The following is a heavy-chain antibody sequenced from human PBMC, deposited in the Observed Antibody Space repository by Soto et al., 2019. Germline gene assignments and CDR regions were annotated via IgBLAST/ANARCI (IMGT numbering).Heavy chain of an antibody. V-gene: IGHV1-18*04. CDR1: GYTFTSYG. J-gene: IGHJ6*02. D-gene: IGHD5-18*01. CDR3: AREERSIQLWFGYYCMDV. Sequence: AAVKVSCKASGYTFTSYGISWVRQAPGQGLEWMGWISAYNGNTNYAQKLQGRVTMTTDTSTSTAYMELRSLRSDDTAVYYCAREERSIQLWFGYYCMDVWGQGTTVTVS. CDR2: ISAYNGNT.